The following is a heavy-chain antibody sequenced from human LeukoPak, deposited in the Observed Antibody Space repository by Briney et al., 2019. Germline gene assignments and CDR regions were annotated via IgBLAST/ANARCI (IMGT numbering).Heavy chain of an antibody. CDR1: GGSISSYY. V-gene: IGHV4-4*07. Sequence: PSETLSLTCTVSGGSISSYYRSWIRQPAGKGLEWIGRIYTSVSTNYNPSLKSRVTISVDKSTNQFSLKLSSVTAPDTPAYYFARDCSGGSCYTGYYYYYMDVWGKGTTVTVSS. D-gene: IGHD2-15*01. CDR2: IYTSVST. CDR3: ARDCSGGSCYTGYYYYYMDV. J-gene: IGHJ6*03.